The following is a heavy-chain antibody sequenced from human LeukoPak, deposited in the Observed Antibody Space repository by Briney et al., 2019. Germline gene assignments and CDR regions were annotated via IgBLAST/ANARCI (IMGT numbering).Heavy chain of an antibody. V-gene: IGHV3-30*03. CDR1: GFTFSSYA. CDR3: TRKVDSSGYYYFDDY. Sequence: GRSLRLSCAASGFTFSSYAMHWVRQAPGKGLEWVALISYDGSNKYYADSVKGRFTVSRDNSNNTLYLHMNSLKTEDTAVYYCTRKVDSSGYYYFDDYWGQGTLVTVSS. D-gene: IGHD3-22*01. CDR2: ISYDGSNK. J-gene: IGHJ4*02.